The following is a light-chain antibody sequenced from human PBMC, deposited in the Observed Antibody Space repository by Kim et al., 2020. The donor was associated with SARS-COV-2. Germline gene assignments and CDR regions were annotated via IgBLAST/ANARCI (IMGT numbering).Light chain of an antibody. CDR3: QQYNNWPPWT. CDR2: GAS. Sequence: SPGERATLSCRASQSVSSYLAWYQQKPGQAPRLLIYGASTRATGIPARFSGSGSGTEFTLTISSLQSEDFAVYYCQQYNNWPPWTLGQGTKVDIK. V-gene: IGKV3-15*01. CDR1: QSVSSY. J-gene: IGKJ1*01.